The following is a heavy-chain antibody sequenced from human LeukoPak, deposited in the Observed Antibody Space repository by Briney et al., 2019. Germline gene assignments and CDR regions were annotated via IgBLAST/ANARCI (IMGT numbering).Heavy chain of an antibody. J-gene: IGHJ4*02. CDR3: ASLSGYSYGVDY. V-gene: IGHV3-74*01. CDR1: GFTFSHYW. CDR2: VNSDGSST. D-gene: IGHD5-18*01. Sequence: GGSLRLSCAASGFTFSHYWMHWVRQAPGKGLVWVSRVNSDGSSTSYADSVKGRFTISRDNAKNTLYLQMNSLRAEDTAVYYCASLSGYSYGVDYWGQGTLVTVSS.